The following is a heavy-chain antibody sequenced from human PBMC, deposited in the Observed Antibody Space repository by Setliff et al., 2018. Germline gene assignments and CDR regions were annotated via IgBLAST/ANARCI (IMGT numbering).Heavy chain of an antibody. V-gene: IGHV4-31*03. CDR1: GGSISSGTYY. CDR2: FYNSGNT. D-gene: IGHD3-3*01. CDR3: ARMSGFQYIDV. J-gene: IGHJ6*03. Sequence: KASETLSLTCTVSGGSISSGTYYWSWIRQHPGKGLEWIGYFYNSGNTYYNPSLKSRFTISFDTPKNQFSLKLTSVTAEDTAVYYCARMSGFQYIDVWDKGTTVTVSS.